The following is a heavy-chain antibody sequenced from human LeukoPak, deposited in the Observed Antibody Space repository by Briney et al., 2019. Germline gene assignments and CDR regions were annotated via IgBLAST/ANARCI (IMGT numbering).Heavy chain of an antibody. CDR3: ASQYSSSWRTPFDY. J-gene: IGHJ4*02. CDR2: IIPIFGTA. CDR1: GGTFSSYA. Sequence: ASVKVSCKASGGTFSSYAISWVRQAPGQGLEWMGRIIPIFGTANYAQKFQGRVTITTDESTSTAYMELSSLRSEDTAVYYCASQYSSSWRTPFDYWGQGTLVTVSS. V-gene: IGHV1-69*05. D-gene: IGHD6-13*01.